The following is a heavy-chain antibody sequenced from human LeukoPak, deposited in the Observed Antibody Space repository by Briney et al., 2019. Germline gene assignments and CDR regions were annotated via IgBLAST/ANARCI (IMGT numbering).Heavy chain of an antibody. CDR1: GFTFSSSS. V-gene: IGHV3-48*01. D-gene: IGHD6-19*01. Sequence: GGSLRLSCAASGFTFSSSSMNWVRQAPGKGLGRVAYISSSSSTIHYAGSVKGRFTISRDNAKNSLYLQMNSLRAEDTAVYYCAREPEYSSGWPVGRFDYWGQGTLVTVSS. J-gene: IGHJ4*02. CDR2: ISSSSSTI. CDR3: AREPEYSSGWPVGRFDY.